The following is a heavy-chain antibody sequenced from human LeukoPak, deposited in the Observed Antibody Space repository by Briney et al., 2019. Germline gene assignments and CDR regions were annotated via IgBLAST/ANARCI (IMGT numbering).Heavy chain of an antibody. Sequence: SETLSLTCTVSGGSISSSSYYWGWIRQPPGKGLEWIGSIYYSGSTYYNPSLKSRVTISVDTSKNQFSLKLSSVTAADTAVYYCAREEAGSGSYHNWGQGTLVTVSS. CDR1: GGSISSSSYY. D-gene: IGHD3-10*01. J-gene: IGHJ4*02. V-gene: IGHV4-39*07. CDR2: IYYSGST. CDR3: AREEAGSGSYHN.